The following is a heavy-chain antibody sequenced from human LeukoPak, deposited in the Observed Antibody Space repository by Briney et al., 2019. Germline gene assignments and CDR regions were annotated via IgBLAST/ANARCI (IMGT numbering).Heavy chain of an antibody. J-gene: IGHJ6*03. CDR3: ARVGKYDFWSGYFSPHYYYYYMDV. CDR1: GFTFSSYG. Sequence: GGSLRLSCAASGFTFSSYGMHWVRQATGKGLVWVSRINSDGSSILYADSVKGRFTISRDNAKNTLYLQMNSLRDEDTAVYYCARVGKYDFWSGYFSPHYYYYYMDVWGKGTTVTVSS. D-gene: IGHD3-3*01. CDR2: INSDGSSI. V-gene: IGHV3-74*01.